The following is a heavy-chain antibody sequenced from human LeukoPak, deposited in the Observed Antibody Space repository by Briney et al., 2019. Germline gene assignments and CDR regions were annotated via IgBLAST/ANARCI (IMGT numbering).Heavy chain of an antibody. CDR1: GFTLTSTG. CDR2: INSDGSST. D-gene: IGHD5-24*01. Sequence: RTGGSLRLSCAMSGFTLTSTGMHWVRQAPGKGLVWVSRINSDGSSTSYADSVKGRFTISRDNAKNTLYLQMNSLRAEDTAVYYCARDVGYNSAGDYWGQGTLVTVSS. CDR3: ARDVGYNSAGDY. J-gene: IGHJ4*02. V-gene: IGHV3-74*01.